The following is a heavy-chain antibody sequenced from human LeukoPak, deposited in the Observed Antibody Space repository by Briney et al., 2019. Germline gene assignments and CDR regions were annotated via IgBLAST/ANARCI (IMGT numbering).Heavy chain of an antibody. CDR2: INYGGDT. CDR3: ARGLGWKVTPMGLFCMDV. Sequence: PSETLSLTCGVDGGTFSGYDWTWVRQAPGKGLEWIGQINYGGDTNYNPSLKSRVTISVDTSKKQFSLKVTSVTAADTAVYYCARGLGWKVTPMGLFCMDVWGEGATVTVSS. CDR1: GGTFSGYD. J-gene: IGHJ6*03. D-gene: IGHD1-1*01. V-gene: IGHV4-34*01.